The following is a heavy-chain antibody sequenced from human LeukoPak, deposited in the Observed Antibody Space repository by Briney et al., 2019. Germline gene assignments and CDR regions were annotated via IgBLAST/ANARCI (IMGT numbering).Heavy chain of an antibody. CDR3: ARDPYYDILTGYYTYYYMDV. V-gene: IGHV1-18*01. D-gene: IGHD3-9*01. Sequence: ASVKVSCKASGYTFTSYGISWVRQAPGQGLGWMGWISAYNGNTNYAQKLQGRVTMTTDTSTSTAYMELRSLRSDDTAVYYCARDPYYDILTGYYTYYYMDVWGKGTTVTISS. CDR2: ISAYNGNT. J-gene: IGHJ6*03. CDR1: GYTFTSYG.